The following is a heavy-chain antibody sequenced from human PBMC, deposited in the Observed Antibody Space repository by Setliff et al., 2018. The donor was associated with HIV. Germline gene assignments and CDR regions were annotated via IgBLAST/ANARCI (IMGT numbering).Heavy chain of an antibody. CDR1: GYTFTGYY. CDR2: INPNSGGT. D-gene: IGHD2-15*01. J-gene: IGHJ6*02. CDR3: ARGYCSGGSCYFGFGLAL. V-gene: IGHV1-2*02. Sequence: ASVKVSCKASGYTFTGYYMHWVRQAPGQGLEWMGWINPNSGGTNYAQKFQGRVTMTRDTSISTAYMELSRLRSDDTAVYYCARGYCSGGSCYFGFGLALWGQGTTVTVSS.